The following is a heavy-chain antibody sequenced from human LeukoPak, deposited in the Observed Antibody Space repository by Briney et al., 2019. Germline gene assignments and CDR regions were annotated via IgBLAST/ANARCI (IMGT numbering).Heavy chain of an antibody. J-gene: IGHJ6*02. CDR3: ARELGDYGMDV. CDR1: EFTFSSYS. D-gene: IGHD7-27*01. CDR2: ISSSNTYI. Sequence: GGSLRLSCAASEFTFSSYSMNWVRQAPGKGLEWVSSISSSNTYIYYADSVKGRFTISRDNAKNSLYLQMNRLRAEDTAVYFCARELGDYGMDVWGQGTTVTVSS. V-gene: IGHV3-21*01.